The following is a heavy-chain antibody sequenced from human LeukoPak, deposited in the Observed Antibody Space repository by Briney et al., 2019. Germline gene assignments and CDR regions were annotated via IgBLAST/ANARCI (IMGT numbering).Heavy chain of an antibody. J-gene: IGHJ4*02. Sequence: GGPLTLSCAASGFTFSTYWMTWVRQAPGKGVEWVANIKPDGSEKYYVHSVKGRFTISRDNAKNSLYLQMNSLTAEDTAVYYCARDRTRSAYWGQGTLVIVSS. CDR2: IKPDGSEK. D-gene: IGHD1-14*01. CDR3: ARDRTRSAY. CDR1: GFTFSTYW. V-gene: IGHV3-7*01.